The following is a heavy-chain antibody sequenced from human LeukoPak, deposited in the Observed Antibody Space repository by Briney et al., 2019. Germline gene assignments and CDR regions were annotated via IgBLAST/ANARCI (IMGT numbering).Heavy chain of an antibody. V-gene: IGHV4-39*01. CDR2: IYYSGST. CDR3: ARLYDYVWGSYRSPSTTFDY. CDR1: GGSISSSSYY. Sequence: PSETLSLTCTVSGGSISSSSYYWGWIRQPPGKGLEWIGSIYYSGSTYYNPSLKSRVTISVDTSKNQFSLKLSSVTAADTAVYYCARLYDYVWGSYRSPSTTFDYWGQGILVTVSS. J-gene: IGHJ4*02. D-gene: IGHD3-16*02.